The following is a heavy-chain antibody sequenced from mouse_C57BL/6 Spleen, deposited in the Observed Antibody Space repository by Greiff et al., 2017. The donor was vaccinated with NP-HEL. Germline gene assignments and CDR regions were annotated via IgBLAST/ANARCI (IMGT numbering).Heavy chain of an antibody. Sequence: VQLQQSGPELVKPGASVKISCKASGYTFTDYYLNWVKQSHGMSLEWIGDINPNTGGTSYNQKFKGKATLTVDKSSSTAYMELRSLTSEDSAVYYCARSYYYGSSYDWYYDVWGTGTTVTVSS. CDR2: INPNTGGT. D-gene: IGHD1-1*01. CDR3: ARSYYYGSSYDWYYDV. CDR1: GYTFTDYY. V-gene: IGHV1-26*01. J-gene: IGHJ1*03.